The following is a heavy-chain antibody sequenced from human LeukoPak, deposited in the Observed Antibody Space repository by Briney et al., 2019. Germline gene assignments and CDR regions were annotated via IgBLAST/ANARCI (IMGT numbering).Heavy chain of an antibody. CDR1: GFTFSSYG. Sequence: GGSLRLSCAASGFTFSSYGMHWVRQAPGKGLEWVAVISYDGSNKYYADSVKGRFTISRDNSMNTLYLQMNSLRDEDTAVYYCAQAWRWLQLNYWGQGTLVTVSS. CDR2: ISYDGSNK. J-gene: IGHJ4*02. D-gene: IGHD5-24*01. CDR3: AQAWRWLQLNY. V-gene: IGHV3-30*18.